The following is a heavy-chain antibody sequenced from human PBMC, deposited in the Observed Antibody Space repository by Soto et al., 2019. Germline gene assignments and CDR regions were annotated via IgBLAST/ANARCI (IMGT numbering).Heavy chain of an antibody. CDR2: ISYDGSNK. V-gene: IGHV3-30*18. CDR3: AKDGPGVI. Sequence: QVQLVESGGGVVQPGRSLRLSCAASGFTFSSYGMHWVRQAPGKGLEWVAVISYDGSNKYYAESVKGRFTISRDNSKNTRYLQMNSRRAEDTAVYYCAKDGPGVIWGQGTMVTVSS. CDR1: GFTFSSYG. J-gene: IGHJ3*02. D-gene: IGHD3-10*01.